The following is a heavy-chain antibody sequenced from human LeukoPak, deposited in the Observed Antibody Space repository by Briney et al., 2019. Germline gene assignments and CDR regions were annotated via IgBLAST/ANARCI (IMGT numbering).Heavy chain of an antibody. V-gene: IGHV1-2*02. J-gene: IGHJ4*02. D-gene: IGHD3-22*01. Sequence: ASVKVSCKASGYTFTGYYMHWVRQAPGQGLEWMGWINPNSGGTNYAQRFQGRVTMTRDTSISTAYMELSRLRSGDTAVYYCASGPNMYYYDSSGYYHDYWGQGALVTVSS. CDR3: ASGPNMYYYDSSGYYHDY. CDR2: INPNSGGT. CDR1: GYTFTGYY.